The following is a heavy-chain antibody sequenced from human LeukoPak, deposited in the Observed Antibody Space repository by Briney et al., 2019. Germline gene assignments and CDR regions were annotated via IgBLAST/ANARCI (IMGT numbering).Heavy chain of an antibody. D-gene: IGHD1-26*01. J-gene: IGHJ5*02. CDR3: ERGGAAHCKYSWFDP. CDR1: GFTFSSYA. Sequence: GRSLRLSCAASGFTFSSYAMHCVCPAPRKGRGRVVAISYYGSHHKFAHSVKGRFTIFRDNFKNTLYLQMNSLRAEDTAVYFCERGGAAHCKYSWFDPWAQGTLDSVST. V-gene: IGHV3-30*01. CDR2: ISYYGSHH.